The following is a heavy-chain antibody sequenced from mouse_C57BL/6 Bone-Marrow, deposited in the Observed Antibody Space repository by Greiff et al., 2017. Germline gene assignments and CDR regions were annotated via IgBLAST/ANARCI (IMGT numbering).Heavy chain of an antibody. D-gene: IGHD4-1*01. CDR2: ISSGGSYT. CDR3: AGGLGDFDY. J-gene: IGHJ2*01. Sequence: EVKLMESGGDLVKPGGSLKLSCAASGFTFSSYGMSWVRQTPDKRLEWVATISSGGSYTYYPDSVKGRFTISRDNAKNTLYLQMSSLKSEDTAMYYCAGGLGDFDYRGQGTTLTVAS. V-gene: IGHV5-6*01. CDR1: GFTFSSYG.